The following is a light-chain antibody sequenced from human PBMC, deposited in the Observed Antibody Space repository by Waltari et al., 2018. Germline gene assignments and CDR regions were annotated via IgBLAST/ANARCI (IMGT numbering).Light chain of an antibody. CDR3: QQYDNLPIT. CDR1: QDISNY. J-gene: IGKJ5*01. Sequence: DIQMTQSPSSLSASVGDRVTITCRASQDISNYLNWYRQKPGRAPKLLIYDASNLETGGPSRFSGSGSGTDFTFTISSLQPEDIATYYCQQYDNLPITFGQGTRLEIK. CDR2: DAS. V-gene: IGKV1-33*01.